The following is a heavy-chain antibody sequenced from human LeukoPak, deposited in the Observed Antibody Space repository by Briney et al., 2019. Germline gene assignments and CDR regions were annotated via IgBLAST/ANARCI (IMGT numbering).Heavy chain of an antibody. CDR2: ITFSGSST. D-gene: IGHD5-18*01. Sequence: SGGSLRLSCVASGFTFSSNAMSWVRQAPGMGPDWVSSITFSGSSTDYADSVKGRFTISRDNSKNTLYLQMSSLRVEDTAVYYCAKERGTAMVRSYYMDVWGKGTTVTVSS. CDR1: GFTFSSNA. V-gene: IGHV3-23*01. CDR3: AKERGTAMVRSYYMDV. J-gene: IGHJ6*03.